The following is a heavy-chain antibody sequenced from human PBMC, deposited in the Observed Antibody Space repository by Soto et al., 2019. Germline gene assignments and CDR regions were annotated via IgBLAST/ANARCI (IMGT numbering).Heavy chain of an antibody. J-gene: IGHJ2*01. D-gene: IGHD3-22*01. CDR2: IIPIFGTA. CDR1: GGTFSSYA. CDR3: AREGYYDSSGTWYFDL. Sequence: QVQLVQSGAEVKKPGSSVKVSCKASGGTFSSYAISWVRQAPGQGLEWMGGIIPIFGTANYAQKFQGRVTITXXEXTXXAYMELSSLRSEDTAVYYCAREGYYDSSGTWYFDLWGRGTLVTVSS. V-gene: IGHV1-69*05.